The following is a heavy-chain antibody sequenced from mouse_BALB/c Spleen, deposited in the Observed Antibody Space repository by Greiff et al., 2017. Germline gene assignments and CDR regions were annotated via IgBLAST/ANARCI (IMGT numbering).Heavy chain of an antibody. Sequence: VQLQQSGPELVKPGASVKISCKASGYSFTGYFMNWVKQSHGKSLEWIGRINPYNGDPFYNQKFKGKATLTVDKSSSTAHMEILGLTSEDSAVYYSGLVYNDNDADDTDTRGAGTTLTDSS. CDR3: GLVYNDNDADDTDT. V-gene: IGHV1-37*01. D-gene: IGHD2-4*01. CDR1: GYSFTGYF. J-gene: IGHJ1*01. CDR2: INPYNGDP.